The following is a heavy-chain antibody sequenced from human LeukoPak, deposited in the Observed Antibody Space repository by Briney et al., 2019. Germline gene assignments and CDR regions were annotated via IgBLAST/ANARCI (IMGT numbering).Heavy chain of an antibody. Sequence: GGSLRLSCAASGFTFSSYGMHWVRQAPGKGLEWVSFIHFDGTEKYYADSLKGRFTVSRDNSKNALYLQMNSLSVDDTAVYYCARDGAAAGRGSGMDVWGQGTTVTVSS. CDR1: GFTFSSYG. V-gene: IGHV3-30*02. J-gene: IGHJ6*02. D-gene: IGHD6-13*01. CDR3: ARDGAAAGRGSGMDV. CDR2: IHFDGTEK.